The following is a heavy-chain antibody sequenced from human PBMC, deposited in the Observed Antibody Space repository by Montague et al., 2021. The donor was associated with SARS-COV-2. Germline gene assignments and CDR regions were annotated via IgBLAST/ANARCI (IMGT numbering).Heavy chain of an antibody. CDR1: GFSIGSYDY. CDR3: VREKAGGLRNVFDV. Sequence: SETLSLTCTVSGFSIGSYDYWCWIRQPPGKGLEWIGIIYHRGTTYYNPSLQSRLTMSIDTSTNQFSLRLTSVTAADTAVFFCVREKAGGLRNVFDVWGQGTTVTVSS. V-gene: IGHV4-38-2*02. J-gene: IGHJ3*01. CDR2: IYHRGTT.